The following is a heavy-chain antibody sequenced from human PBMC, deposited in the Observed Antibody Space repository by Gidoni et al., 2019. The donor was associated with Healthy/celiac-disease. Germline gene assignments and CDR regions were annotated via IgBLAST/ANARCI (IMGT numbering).Heavy chain of an antibody. CDR1: GFTFSSYS. J-gene: IGHJ4*02. CDR2: ISSSSSYI. V-gene: IGHV3-21*01. CDR3: ARSSGRVTVAGLQYYFDY. D-gene: IGHD3-10*01. Sequence: EVQLVASGGGLVKPGGSLRLSCAASGFTFSSYSMNWVRLAPGKGLEWVSAISSSSSYIYDADSVKGRFTISRDNAKNSLYLQMNSLRAEDTAVYYCARSSGRVTVAGLQYYFDYWGQGTLVTVSS.